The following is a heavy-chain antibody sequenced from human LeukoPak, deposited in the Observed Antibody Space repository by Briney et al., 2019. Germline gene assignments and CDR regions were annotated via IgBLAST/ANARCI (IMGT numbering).Heavy chain of an antibody. CDR1: GFTFDDYA. J-gene: IGHJ6*02. D-gene: IGHD4-11*01. Sequence: GGSLRLSCAASGFTFDDYAMHWVRHAPGKGLEWVSGISWNSGSIGYADSVKGRLTISRDNAKNSLYLQMNSLRAEDTAVYYCARAPHYSNYGPYYYGMDVWGQGTTVTVSS. CDR2: ISWNSGSI. CDR3: ARAPHYSNYGPYYYGMDV. V-gene: IGHV3-9*01.